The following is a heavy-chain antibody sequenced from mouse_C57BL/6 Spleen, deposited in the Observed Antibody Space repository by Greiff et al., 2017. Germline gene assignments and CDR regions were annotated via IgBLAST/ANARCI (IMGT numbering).Heavy chain of an antibody. CDR3: TRDNYYSNFAY. J-gene: IGHJ2*01. CDR2: ISSGGDYI. CDR1: GFTFSSYA. D-gene: IGHD2-5*01. V-gene: IGHV5-9-1*02. Sequence: EVKLMESGAGLVKPGGSLKLSCAASGFTFSSYAMSWVRQTPEKRLEWVAYISSGGDYIYYADTVKGRFTISRDNARNTLYLQMSSLKSEDTAMYYCTRDNYYSNFAYWGQGTTLTVSS.